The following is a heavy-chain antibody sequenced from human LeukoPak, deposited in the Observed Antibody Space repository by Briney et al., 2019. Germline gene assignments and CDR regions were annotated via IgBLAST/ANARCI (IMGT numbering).Heavy chain of an antibody. J-gene: IGHJ2*01. V-gene: IGHV5-51*01. Sequence: GESLKISCQGSGYSFSSYWIGWVRQMPGKGLEWLVVIYPGDSDTTFTPSFQGQASSSADKSISTAYLQWNSLNASDTGMYYCARRHVYSSSPGDWYFDLWGRGTLVTVSS. D-gene: IGHD6-6*01. CDR3: ARRHVYSSSPGDWYFDL. CDR1: GYSFSSYW. CDR2: IYPGDSDT.